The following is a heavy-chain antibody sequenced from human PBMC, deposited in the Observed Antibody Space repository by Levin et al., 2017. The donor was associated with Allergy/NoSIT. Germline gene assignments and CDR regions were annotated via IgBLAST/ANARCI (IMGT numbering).Heavy chain of an antibody. Sequence: NHGESLKISCKASGYSFSDYWIGWVRQMPGKGLEWMGIVYPGDSDTRYSPSFQGQVTISADKSISTTYLQWSSLKASDTAIYYCATLGVGYCLSVPCRIQDRCFQHWGLGALVTVS. V-gene: IGHV5-51*01. D-gene: IGHD2-15*01. J-gene: IGHJ1*01. CDR3: ATLGVGYCLSVPCRIQDRCFQH. CDR2: VYPGDSDT. CDR1: GYSFSDYW.